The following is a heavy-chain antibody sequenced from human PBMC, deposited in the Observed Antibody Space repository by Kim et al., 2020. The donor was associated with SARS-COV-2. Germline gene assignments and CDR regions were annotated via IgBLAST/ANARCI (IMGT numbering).Heavy chain of an antibody. CDR3: ARFRGYSSSWFDY. V-gene: IGHV1-18*04. Sequence: ASVKVSCKASGYTFTSYGISWVRQAPGQGLEWMGWISAYNGNTNYAQKIQGRVTMTTDTSMRTAYMELRRLRSDDTAVYYCARFRGYSSSWFDYWGQGTLVTVSS. J-gene: IGHJ4*02. D-gene: IGHD6-13*01. CDR1: GYTFTSYG. CDR2: ISAYNGNT.